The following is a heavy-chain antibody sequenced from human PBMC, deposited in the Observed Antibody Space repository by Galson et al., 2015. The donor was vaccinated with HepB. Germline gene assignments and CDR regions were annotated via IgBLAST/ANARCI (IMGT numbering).Heavy chain of an antibody. D-gene: IGHD3-10*01. J-gene: IGHJ6*02. CDR1: GGSIRNDDFY. CDR3: AGDHVVRVNHTFYYYYGMDV. CDR2: ILHTGDT. V-gene: IGHV4-30-4*01. Sequence: TLSLTCTVSGGSIRNDDFYWSWIRQSPGKGLEWIGYILHTGDTHYNPSLRGLVPMSVDTSNNQFSLRLTSVSVADSAVYYCAGDHVVRVNHTFYYYYGMDVWGQGTTVTVS.